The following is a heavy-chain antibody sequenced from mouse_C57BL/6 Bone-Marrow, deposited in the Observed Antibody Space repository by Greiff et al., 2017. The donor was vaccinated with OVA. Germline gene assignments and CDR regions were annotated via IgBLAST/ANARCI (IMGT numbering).Heavy chain of an antibody. V-gene: IGHV1-55*01. CDR1: GYTFTSYW. J-gene: IGHJ2*01. Sequence: QVQLQQSGAELVKPGASVKMSCKASGYTFTSYWITWVKQRPGQGLEWIGDIYPGSGSTNYNEKFKSKATLTVDTSSSTAYMQLSSLTSEDSAVYYCAREAGTPVVYYFDYWGQGTTLTVSS. CDR2: IYPGSGST. CDR3: AREAGTPVVYYFDY. D-gene: IGHD4-1*01.